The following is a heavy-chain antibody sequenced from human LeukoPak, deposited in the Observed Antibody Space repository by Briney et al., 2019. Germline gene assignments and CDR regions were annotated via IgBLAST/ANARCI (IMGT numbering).Heavy chain of an antibody. CDR1: GGSISSGGYS. CDR2: IYHSGST. Sequence: SETLSLTCAVSGGSISSGGYSWSWIRQPPGKGLEWIGYIYHSGSTYYNPSLKSRVTISVDRSKNQFSLKLSSVTAADTAVYDCAMGPYYYYGMDVWGQGTTVTVSS. V-gene: IGHV4-30-2*01. J-gene: IGHJ6*02. CDR3: AMGPYYYYGMDV.